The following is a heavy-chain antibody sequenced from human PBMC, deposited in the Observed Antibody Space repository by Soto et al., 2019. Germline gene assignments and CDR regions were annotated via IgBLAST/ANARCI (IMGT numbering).Heavy chain of an antibody. CDR2: IYYSGST. V-gene: IGHV4-59*01. Sequence: SETLSLTCTVSGGSISSYYWSWIRQPPGKGLEWIGYIYYSGSTNYNPSLKSRVTISVDTSKNQFSLKLSSVTAADTAVYYCARDRSLYGSGSYHWFDPWGQGTLVTVSS. CDR3: ARDRSLYGSGSYHWFDP. J-gene: IGHJ5*02. D-gene: IGHD3-10*01. CDR1: GGSISSYY.